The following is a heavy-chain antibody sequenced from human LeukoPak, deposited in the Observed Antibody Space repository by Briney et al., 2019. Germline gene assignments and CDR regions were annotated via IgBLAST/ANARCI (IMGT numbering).Heavy chain of an antibody. D-gene: IGHD1-26*01. Sequence: GGSLRLSCAASGFTFSSYALGWVGKAPGKGLKWVSAISGSGGSTYYADSVKGRFTISRDNSKNTLYLQMNSLRAEDTAVYYCAKDPRVGAFDYWGQGTLVTVSS. CDR3: AKDPRVGAFDY. CDR2: ISGSGGST. CDR1: GFTFSSYA. J-gene: IGHJ4*02. V-gene: IGHV3-23*01.